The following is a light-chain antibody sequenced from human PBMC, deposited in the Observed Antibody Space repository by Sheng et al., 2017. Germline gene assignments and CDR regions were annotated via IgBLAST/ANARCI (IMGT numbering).Light chain of an antibody. Sequence: QSALTQPASVSGSPGQSITISCTGTSSDVGSYNLVSWYQQHPGKAPKLMIYEGSKRPSGVSNRFSGSKSGNTASLTISGLQAEDEADYYCCSFADSLTYVFGTGTKVTVV. CDR2: EGS. J-gene: IGLJ1*01. CDR3: CSFADSLTYV. CDR1: SSDVGSYNL. V-gene: IGLV2-23*01.